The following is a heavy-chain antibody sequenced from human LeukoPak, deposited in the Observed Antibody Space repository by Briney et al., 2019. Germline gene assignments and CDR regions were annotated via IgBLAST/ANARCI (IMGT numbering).Heavy chain of an antibody. J-gene: IGHJ4*02. CDR2: INPSGGST. CDR3: ARQGIAAAGIFL. V-gene: IGHV1-46*01. D-gene: IGHD6-13*01. Sequence: ASVKVSRKASGYTFTSYYMHWVRQAPGQGLEWMGIINPSGGSTSYAQKFQGRVTMTRDTSTSTVYMELSSLRSEDTAVYYCARQGIAAAGIFLWGQGTLVTVSS. CDR1: GYTFTSYY.